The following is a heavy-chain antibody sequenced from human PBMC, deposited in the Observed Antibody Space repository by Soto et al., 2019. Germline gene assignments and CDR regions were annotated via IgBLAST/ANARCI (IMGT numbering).Heavy chain of an antibody. CDR1: GFVFSRFA. D-gene: IGHD2-8*01. CDR2: ISNDGSKT. Sequence: QVQLVESVGGVVQPGESLRLSCAISGFVFSRFAMHWVRQAPGKGPEWVAIISNDGSKTYYADSVRGRFTISKDFSKNTLYLQMNSLRREDTDVYYCARVGIDVYASWFDPWGQGTLVIVSS. CDR3: ARVGIDVYASWFDP. V-gene: IGHV3-30*03. J-gene: IGHJ5*02.